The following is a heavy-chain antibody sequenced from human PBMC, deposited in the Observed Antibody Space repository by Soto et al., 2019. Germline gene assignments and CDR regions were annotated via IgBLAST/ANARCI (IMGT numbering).Heavy chain of an antibody. CDR1: GGSFSGYY. CDR3: ARASNKRGNSYGPDY. V-gene: IGHV4-34*01. CDR2: INHSGST. D-gene: IGHD5-18*01. Sequence: QVQLQQWGAGLLKPSETLPLTCAVYGGSFSGYYWTWIRQPPGQELEWIGEINHSGSTNYNPSLKSRVTISVDTSKNQFSLKLSSVTAADTAVYYCARASNKRGNSYGPDYWGQGPQVTVSS. J-gene: IGHJ4*02.